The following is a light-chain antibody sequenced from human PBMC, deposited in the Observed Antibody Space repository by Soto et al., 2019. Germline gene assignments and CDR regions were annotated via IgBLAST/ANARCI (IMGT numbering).Light chain of an antibody. CDR2: GAS. CDR1: QSVNLN. Sequence: EIMMTQSPGTLSVSPGEGATLSCTASQSVNLNLAWYQHKSGQAPRLLISGASRRATGIPDRFSGSGSGTDFTLTISRLEPEDFALYYCQHYYGTSPISFGQGTRLEIK. V-gene: IGKV3-20*01. J-gene: IGKJ5*01. CDR3: QHYYGTSPIS.